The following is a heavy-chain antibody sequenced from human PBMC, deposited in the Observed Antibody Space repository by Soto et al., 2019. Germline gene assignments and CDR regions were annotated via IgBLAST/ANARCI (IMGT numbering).Heavy chain of an antibody. CDR2: IWYDGTQK. V-gene: IGHV3-33*01. Sequence: QVQLEESGGGVVQPGRSLRLSCEASGFTFNTYSMHWVRQPPGKGLEWLAAIWYDGTQKYYADSVKGRFIISRDNSKNTLYLEMHGLRGEDTAVYYCARLTGIPEIAPLEEDNWGQGTLVTVSS. CDR1: GFTFNTYS. J-gene: IGHJ4*02. D-gene: IGHD1-1*01. CDR3: ARLTGIPEIAPLEEDN.